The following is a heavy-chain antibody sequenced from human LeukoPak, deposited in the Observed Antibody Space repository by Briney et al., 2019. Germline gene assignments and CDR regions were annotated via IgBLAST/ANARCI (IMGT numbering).Heavy chain of an antibody. CDR1: DDSITRGNW. CDR3: ARGPFYGDYVLGY. V-gene: IGHV4-4*02. J-gene: IGHJ4*02. Sequence: PSETLSLTCAVSDDSITRGNWWSWVRQPPGKGLEWIAEIYHSGSTNYNPSLKSRVSISVDESKKQFSLRLSSLTAADTAVYYCARGPFYGDYVLGYWGQGTLVTVSS. CDR2: IYHSGST. D-gene: IGHD4-17*01.